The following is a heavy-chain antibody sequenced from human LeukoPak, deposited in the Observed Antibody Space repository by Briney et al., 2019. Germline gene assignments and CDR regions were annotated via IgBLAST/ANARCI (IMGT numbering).Heavy chain of an antibody. D-gene: IGHD6-19*01. CDR1: GFTFSSYA. CDR3: AKQYSSGWDPFDY. J-gene: IGHJ4*02. Sequence: PGGSLRLSCAASGFTFSSYAMSWVRQAPGKGLEWVSAISGSGGSTYYTDSVKGRFTISRDNSKNTLYLQMNSLRAEDTAVYYCAKQYSSGWDPFDYWGQGTLVTVSS. V-gene: IGHV3-23*01. CDR2: ISGSGGST.